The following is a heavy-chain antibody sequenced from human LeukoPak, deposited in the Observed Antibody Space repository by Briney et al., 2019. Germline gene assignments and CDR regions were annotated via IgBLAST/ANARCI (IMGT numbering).Heavy chain of an antibody. CDR2: IIPIFGTA. V-gene: IGHV1-69*05. D-gene: IGHD3-9*01. J-gene: IGHJ4*02. Sequence: GASVKVSCKASGGTFSSYAISWVRQASGQGLEWMGGIIPIFGTANYAQKFQGRVTITTDESTSTAYMELSSLRSEDTAVYYCASGPEYYDILTGYGYWGQGTLVTVSS. CDR1: GGTFSSYA. CDR3: ASGPEYYDILTGYGY.